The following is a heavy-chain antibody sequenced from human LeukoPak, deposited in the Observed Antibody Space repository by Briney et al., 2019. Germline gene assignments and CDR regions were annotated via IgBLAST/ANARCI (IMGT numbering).Heavy chain of an antibody. CDR3: AKAVYSPYIDY. CDR1: GFPHDDYA. Sequence: GRSLRLSCAASGFPHDDYAMHWVRQAPGKALEWVSGNSWNSGTIDYADSVKGRLTISRDNAKNSLYLQMNSLRAEDTAFYYCAKAVYSPYIDYWGQGTLVTVSS. J-gene: IGHJ4*02. V-gene: IGHV3-9*01. D-gene: IGHD2-8*01. CDR2: NSWNSGTI.